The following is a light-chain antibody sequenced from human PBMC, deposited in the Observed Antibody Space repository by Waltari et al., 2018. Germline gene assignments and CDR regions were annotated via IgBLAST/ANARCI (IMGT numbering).Light chain of an antibody. CDR1: QNVDNY. CDR3: QQYQNLPLT. V-gene: IGKV1-33*01. Sequence: GDRVTITCQASQNVDNYLNWYQVKPGKAPKFLIYDASSLGTGVSSRFSGSGSGTHFTLTISSLQSEDFGTYYCQQYQNLPLTFGGGT. CDR2: DAS. J-gene: IGKJ4*01.